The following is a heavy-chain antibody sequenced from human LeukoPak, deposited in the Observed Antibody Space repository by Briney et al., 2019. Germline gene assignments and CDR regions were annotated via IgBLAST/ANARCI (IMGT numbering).Heavy chain of an antibody. Sequence: SETLSLTCTVSGGSSISYYWNWIRQPPGKGLEWIGYIYYSGSTYYNPSLKSRVTISVDTSKNQFSLKLSSVTAADTAVYYCARGGGATDDAFDIWGQGTMVTVSS. V-gene: IGHV4-59*12. D-gene: IGHD1-26*01. J-gene: IGHJ3*02. CDR3: ARGGGATDDAFDI. CDR1: GGSSISYY. CDR2: IYYSGST.